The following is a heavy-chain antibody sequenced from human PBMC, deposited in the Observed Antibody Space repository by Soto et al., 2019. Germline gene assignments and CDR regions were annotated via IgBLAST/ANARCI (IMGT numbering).Heavy chain of an antibody. CDR1: GDSISNYY. J-gene: IGHJ4*02. Sequence: PSETLSLTCAVSGDSISNYYWNWIRQPPGRGLEWIGYFYYGGSANYNPSLNGRVTISVDTPKKQISLSLSSVTAADTAVYYCARADFWSGYYAFVKWGQGIRVTVSS. V-gene: IGHV4-59*01. CDR2: FYYGGSA. D-gene: IGHD3-3*01. CDR3: ARADFWSGYYAFVK.